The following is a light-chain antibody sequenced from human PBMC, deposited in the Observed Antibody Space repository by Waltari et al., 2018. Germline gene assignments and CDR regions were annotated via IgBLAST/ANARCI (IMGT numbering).Light chain of an antibody. Sequence: QSALTQPRSVSGSPGQSVTISCTGTSSDVGGYNYVSWYQQHPGKAPKFMNYDVSERPSGVPDRFSGSKSGNTASLTISGLQAEDEADYYCCSYAGSYNLVFGGGTKLTVL. V-gene: IGLV2-11*01. CDR2: DVS. CDR3: CSYAGSYNLV. CDR1: SSDVGGYNY. J-gene: IGLJ2*01.